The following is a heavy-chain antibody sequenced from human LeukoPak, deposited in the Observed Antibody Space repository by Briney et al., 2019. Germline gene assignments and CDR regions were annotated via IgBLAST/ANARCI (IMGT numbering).Heavy chain of an antibody. D-gene: IGHD3-22*01. CDR3: AREDSSGYFSTLDY. CDR1: GDSISSHY. CDR2: IYYSGST. V-gene: IGHV4-59*11. J-gene: IGHJ4*02. Sequence: SETLSLTFTVSGDSISSHYWSWIRQPPGKGLEWIGSIYYSGSTYYNPSLKSRVTISVDASKNQFSLKLSSVTAADTAVYYCAREDSSGYFSTLDYWGQGILVTVSS.